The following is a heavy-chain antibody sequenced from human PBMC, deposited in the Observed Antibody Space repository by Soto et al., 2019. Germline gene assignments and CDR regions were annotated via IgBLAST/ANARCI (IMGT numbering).Heavy chain of an antibody. V-gene: IGHV3-23*01. CDR2: ISGSGGST. CDR3: ANIVDY. CDR1: GFTFSIYA. Sequence: GSRLLACSASGFTFSIYAMSWVRQAPGKGLEWVSAISGSGGSTYYADSVKGRFTISRENSKNTLYLQMNSLRAEDTAVYYCANIVDYWGQGTLVTVYS. D-gene: IGHD1-26*01. J-gene: IGHJ4*02.